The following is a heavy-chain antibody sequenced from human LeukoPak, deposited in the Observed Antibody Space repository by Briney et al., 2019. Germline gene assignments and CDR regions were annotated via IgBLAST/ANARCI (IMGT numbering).Heavy chain of an antibody. CDR2: IYHSGST. J-gene: IGHJ4*02. CDR3: ARVEGQRAFDY. Sequence: SETLSLTCTVPNYSISSDYSWGWIRQPPGKGLEWIGSIYHSGSTYYNPSLKSRVIISIDTSKNHFSLKLSSVTAADTALYYCARVEGQRAFDYWGQGTLVTVSS. V-gene: IGHV4-38-2*02. CDR1: NYSISSDYS.